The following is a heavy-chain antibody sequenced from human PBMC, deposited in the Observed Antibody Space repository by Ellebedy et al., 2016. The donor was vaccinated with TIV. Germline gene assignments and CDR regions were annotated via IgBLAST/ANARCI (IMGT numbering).Heavy chain of an antibody. CDR1: GFTFSSYA. Sequence: GESLKISXAASGFTFSSYAMSWVRQAPGKGLEWVSTISGSGGSTYYADSGKGRFTISRDNSKNTLYLQMNSLRAEDTAVYYCAKGKRGWLYKHPYYFDYWGQGTLVTVSS. CDR3: AKGKRGWLYKHPYYFDY. CDR2: ISGSGGST. J-gene: IGHJ4*02. D-gene: IGHD3-9*01. V-gene: IGHV3-23*01.